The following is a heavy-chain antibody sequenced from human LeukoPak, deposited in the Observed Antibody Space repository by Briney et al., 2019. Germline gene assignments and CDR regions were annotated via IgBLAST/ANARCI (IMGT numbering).Heavy chain of an antibody. J-gene: IGHJ4*02. CDR2: IKQDGSEK. CDR1: GFTFSTYW. V-gene: IGHV3-7*01. D-gene: IGHD1-7*01. CDR3: ARAGWNFFLNS. Sequence: QPGGSLRLSCAASGFTFSTYWMTWVRQAPGKGLEWVANIKQDGSEKYYVDSVKGRFTISRDNAKNSLYLHMNSLRAEDTAVYYCARAGWNFFLNSWGQGTLVTVSS.